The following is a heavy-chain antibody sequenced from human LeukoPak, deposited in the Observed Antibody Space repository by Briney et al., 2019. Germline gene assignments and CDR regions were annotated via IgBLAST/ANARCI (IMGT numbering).Heavy chain of an antibody. CDR1: GYTFTSYD. D-gene: IGHD1-7*01. CDR2: MNPNSGNT. V-gene: IGHV1-8*03. CDR3: ARTGTNAHWYYYYYYMDV. J-gene: IGHJ6*03. Sequence: GASVKVSCKASGYTFTSYDINWVRQATGQGLEWMGWMNPNSGNTGYAQKFQGRVTITRSTSISTAYMELSSLRSEDTAVYYCARTGTNAHWYYYYYYMDVWGKGTTVTVSS.